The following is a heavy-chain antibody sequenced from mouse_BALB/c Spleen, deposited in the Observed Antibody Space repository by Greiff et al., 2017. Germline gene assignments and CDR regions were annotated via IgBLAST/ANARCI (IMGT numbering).Heavy chain of an antibody. CDR3: GRDGYDWYFDV. CDR1: GFNIKDTY. Sequence: VQLQQSGAELVKPGASVKLSCTASGFNIKDTYMHWVKQRPEQGLEWIGRIDPANGNTKYDPKFQGKATITADTSSNTAYLELSRLTSEGTAVYYWGRDGYDWYFDVWGAGTTVTVSS. CDR2: IDPANGNT. D-gene: IGHD2-2*01. J-gene: IGHJ1*01. V-gene: IGHV14-3*02.